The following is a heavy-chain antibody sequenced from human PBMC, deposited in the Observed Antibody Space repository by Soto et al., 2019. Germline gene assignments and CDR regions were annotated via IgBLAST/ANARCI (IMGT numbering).Heavy chain of an antibody. Sequence: QVQLVESGGGVVQPGRSLRLSCAASGFTFSSYGMHWVRQAPGKGLEWVAVIWYDGSNKYYADSVKGRFTISRDNSKNTLYLQMNGLRAGDTAVYYCARKAVLRSGWYYYGMDVWGQGTTVTVSS. CDR2: IWYDGSNK. D-gene: IGHD6-19*01. V-gene: IGHV3-33*01. CDR3: ARKAVLRSGWYYYGMDV. J-gene: IGHJ6*02. CDR1: GFTFSSYG.